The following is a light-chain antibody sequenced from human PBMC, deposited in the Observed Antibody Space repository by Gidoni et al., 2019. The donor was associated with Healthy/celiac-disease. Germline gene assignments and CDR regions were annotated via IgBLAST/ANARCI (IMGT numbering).Light chain of an antibody. J-gene: IGLJ2*01. CDR1: KLGDKY. V-gene: IGLV3-1*01. CDR2: QDS. Sequence: SHELTQPPSVSVSPGQTASITCSGDKLGDKYACWYQQKPGQSPVLVIYQDSKRPSGIPERFSGSNSGNTATLTISGTQAMDEADYYCQAWDSSTARFGGGTKLTVL. CDR3: QAWDSSTAR.